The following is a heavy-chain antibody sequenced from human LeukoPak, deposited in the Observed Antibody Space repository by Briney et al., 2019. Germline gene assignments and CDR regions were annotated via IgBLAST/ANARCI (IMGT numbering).Heavy chain of an antibody. CDR2: IYYSGST. D-gene: IGHD3-3*01. CDR3: ARTDFWSGYYDY. CDR1: GGSISSYY. J-gene: IGHJ4*02. Sequence: SETLSLTCTVSGGSISSYYWGWIRQPPGKGLEWIGSIYYSGSTYYNPSLKSRVTISVDTSKNQFSLKLSSVTAADTAVYYCARTDFWSGYYDYWGQGTLVTVSS. V-gene: IGHV4-39*01.